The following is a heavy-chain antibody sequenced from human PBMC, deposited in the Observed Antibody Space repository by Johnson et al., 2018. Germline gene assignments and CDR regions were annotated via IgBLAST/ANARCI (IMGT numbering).Heavy chain of an antibody. Sequence: VQLVQSGGGVVQPGRSLRLACAASGFVFSGFAMHWVRQPPGKGLEWVAIIWYDGRQKYYADFVKGRLTISRDNSKNIVYLEMSSLRIDDTAVYFWAREGNGDHGMDVWGQGTTVSVSS. CDR2: IWYDGRQK. V-gene: IGHV3-33*01. CDR3: AREGNGDHGMDV. J-gene: IGHJ6*02. CDR1: GFVFSGFA. D-gene: IGHD4-17*01.